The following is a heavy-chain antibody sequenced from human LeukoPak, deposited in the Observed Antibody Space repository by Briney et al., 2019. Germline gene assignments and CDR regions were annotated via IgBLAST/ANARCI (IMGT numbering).Heavy chain of an antibody. CDR1: GFTFSSYA. D-gene: IGHD3-9*01. CDR3: AKAEGYDILTGLDY. J-gene: IGHJ4*02. CDR2: IGASGGST. V-gene: IGHV3-23*01. Sequence: PGGSLRLSCATSGFTFSSYAMSWVRQAPGKGLEWVSGIGASGGSTYYADSVKGRFTISRDNSKNTLYLQMNSLRTEDTAVYYCAKAEGYDILTGLDYWGQGTLVTVSP.